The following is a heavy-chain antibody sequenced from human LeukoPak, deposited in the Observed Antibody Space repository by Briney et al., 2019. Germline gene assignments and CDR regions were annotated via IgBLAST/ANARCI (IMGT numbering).Heavy chain of an antibody. CDR1: GGSISCSSYY. J-gene: IGHJ5*02. Sequence: SETLSLTCTVSGGSISCSSYYWGWIRQPPGKGLEWIGSIYYSGSTYYNPSLKSRVTISVDTSKNQFSLKLSSVTAADTAVYYCARVSWFGELLFDWWFDPWGQGTLVTVSS. V-gene: IGHV4-39*07. D-gene: IGHD3-10*01. CDR2: IYYSGST. CDR3: ARVSWFGELLFDWWFDP.